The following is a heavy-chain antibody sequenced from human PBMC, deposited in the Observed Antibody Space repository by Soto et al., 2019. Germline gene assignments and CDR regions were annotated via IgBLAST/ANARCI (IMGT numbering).Heavy chain of an antibody. CDR3: AKDQGYSYGWVGY. CDR2: ISYDGSNK. J-gene: IGHJ4*02. CDR1: GFTFSSYG. V-gene: IGHV3-30*18. D-gene: IGHD5-18*01. Sequence: QVQLVESGGGVVQPGRSLRLSCAASGFTFSSYGMHWVRQAPGKGLEWVAVISYDGSNKYYADSVKGRFTISRDNSKNTLYLQMNSLRAEDTAVYYCAKDQGYSYGWVGYWGQGTLVTVSS.